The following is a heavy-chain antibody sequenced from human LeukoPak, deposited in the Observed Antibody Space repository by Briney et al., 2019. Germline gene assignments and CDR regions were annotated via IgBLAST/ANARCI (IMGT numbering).Heavy chain of an antibody. CDR2: IYYSGST. J-gene: IGHJ6*03. D-gene: IGHD1-7*01. Sequence: PSQTLSLTCTVSGGSISSGAYYWSWIRPHPWKGLEWIVYIYYSGSTYYNPSLKIRVTISVDTSKNQFSLKLSSVTAADTAVYYCARAVVDSTTGTTVLRYYYYYMDVWGKGTTVTVSS. V-gene: IGHV4-31*03. CDR1: GGSISSGAYY. CDR3: ARAVVDSTTGTTVLRYYYYYMDV.